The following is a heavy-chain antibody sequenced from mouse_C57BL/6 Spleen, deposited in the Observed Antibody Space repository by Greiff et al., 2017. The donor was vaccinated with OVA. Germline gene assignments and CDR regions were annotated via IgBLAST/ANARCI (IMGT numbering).Heavy chain of an antibody. CDR1: GYSITSGYD. V-gene: IGHV3-1*01. Sequence: EVQLQQSGPGMVKPSQSLSLTCTVTGYSITSGYDWHWIRHFPGNKLEWMGYISYSGSTNYNPSLKSRISITHDTSKNHFFLKLNSVTTEDTATYYCASAVVARYWYFDVWGTGTTVTVSS. D-gene: IGHD1-1*01. CDR2: ISYSGST. CDR3: ASAVVARYWYFDV. J-gene: IGHJ1*03.